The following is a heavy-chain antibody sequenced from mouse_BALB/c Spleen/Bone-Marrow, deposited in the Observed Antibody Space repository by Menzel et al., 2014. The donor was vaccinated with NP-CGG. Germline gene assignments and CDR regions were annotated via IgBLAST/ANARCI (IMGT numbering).Heavy chain of an antibody. Sequence: VKLVESGAELAKPGASVKRSCKASGYTFTSYWMHWVKQRPGQGLEWIGYINPSTGYTEYNQKFKDKATLTADKSSSTAYMQLSSLTSEDSAVYYCARDWYFDVWGAGTTVTVSS. CDR3: ARDWYFDV. CDR2: INPSTGYT. J-gene: IGHJ1*01. CDR1: GYTFTSYW. V-gene: IGHV1-7*01.